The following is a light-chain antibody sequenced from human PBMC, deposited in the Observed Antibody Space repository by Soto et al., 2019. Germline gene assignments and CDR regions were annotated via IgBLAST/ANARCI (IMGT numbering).Light chain of an antibody. CDR2: QVT. CDR1: SSDVGSYNF. J-gene: IGLJ1*01. Sequence: QSVLTQPASVSGSPGQSITISCTGTSSDVGSYNFVSWYQHHAGTAPKLIIYQVTNRPSGVSDRFSASKSGDTASLTISGLQAEDEANYYCNSYTTLSNRVFGTGTKLTVL. V-gene: IGLV2-14*01. CDR3: NSYTTLSNRV.